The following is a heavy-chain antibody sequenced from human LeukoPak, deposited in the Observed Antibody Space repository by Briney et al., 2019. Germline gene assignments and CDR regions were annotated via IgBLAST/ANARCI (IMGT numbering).Heavy chain of an antibody. Sequence: GGSLRLSCAASGFTLSSYAMSWVRQAPGKGLEWVSVISGSGGSTYYRDSVKGRFTISRDNSKNTLYLQMNSLRAEDTAEYYCAKDGTTTITFDYGGQGTLVTVS. CDR2: ISGSGGST. D-gene: IGHD1-1*01. V-gene: IGHV3-23*01. CDR1: GFTLSSYA. J-gene: IGHJ4*02. CDR3: AKDGTTTITFDY.